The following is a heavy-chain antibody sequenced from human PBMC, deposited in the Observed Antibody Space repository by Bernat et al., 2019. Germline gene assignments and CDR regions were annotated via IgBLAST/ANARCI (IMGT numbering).Heavy chain of an antibody. CDR1: GGSFSGYY. CDR2: IKHSGST. Sequence: QVQLQQWGAGLLKPSETLSLTCAVHGGSFSGYYWSWIRQPPGKGLEWIGEIKHSGSTNYNPSLKSRVTISVDTSKNQFTLELSSVTAAATAEYYCARSKVAARWGQCDYWGQGTLVTVSS. V-gene: IGHV4-34*01. CDR3: ARSKVAARWGQCDY. D-gene: IGHD6-6*01. J-gene: IGHJ4*02.